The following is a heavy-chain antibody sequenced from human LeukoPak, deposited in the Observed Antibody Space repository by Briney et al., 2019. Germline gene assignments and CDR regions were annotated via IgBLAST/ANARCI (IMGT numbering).Heavy chain of an antibody. J-gene: IGHJ3*02. CDR3: ARPREVVPAAARDDAFDI. D-gene: IGHD2-2*01. V-gene: IGHV1-18*04. CDR1: GYTFTGYY. Sequence: ASVKVSCKASGYTFTGYYMHWVRQAPGQGLEWMGWISAYNGNTNYAQKLQGRVTMTTDTSTSTAYMELRSLRSDDTAVYYCARPREVVPAAARDDAFDIWGQGTMVTVSS. CDR2: ISAYNGNT.